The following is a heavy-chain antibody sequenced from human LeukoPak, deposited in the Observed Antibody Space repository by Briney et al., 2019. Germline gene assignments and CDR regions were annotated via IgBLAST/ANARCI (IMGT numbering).Heavy chain of an antibody. D-gene: IGHD3-3*01. CDR1: GFTFSRYG. V-gene: IGHV3-30*02. J-gene: IGHJ4*02. Sequence: PGGSLRLSSAASGFTFSRYGMHWVRQVPGKRLEWVAFIRYGGSDKYYADSVKGRFTISRDNSKNTLYLQMNSLRAEDTAVYYCAKPDFWSVFWIGHWGQGTLVIVSS. CDR3: AKPDFWSVFWIGH. CDR2: IRYGGSDK.